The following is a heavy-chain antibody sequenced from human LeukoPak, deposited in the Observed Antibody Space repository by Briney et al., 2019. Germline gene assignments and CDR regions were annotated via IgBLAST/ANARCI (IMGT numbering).Heavy chain of an antibody. D-gene: IGHD6-13*01. CDR2: INHSGST. V-gene: IGHV4-34*01. CDR3: ARHKGSSTWYPFDY. Sequence: SETLSLTCAVYGGSFSGYYWSWIRQPPGKGLEWIGEINHSGSTNYNPSLKSRVTISVDTSKNQFSLKLSSATAADTAVYYCARHKGSSTWYPFDYWGQGTLVTVSS. CDR1: GGSFSGYY. J-gene: IGHJ4*02.